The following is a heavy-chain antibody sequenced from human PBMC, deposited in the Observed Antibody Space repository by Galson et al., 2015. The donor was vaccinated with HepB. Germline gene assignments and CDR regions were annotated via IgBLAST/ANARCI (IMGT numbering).Heavy chain of an antibody. Sequence: SVKVSCKASGYTFTNYGVTWVRQAPGQGLEWMGWISCYNGDTDYAPKLQGRVTMSTDTSTSAAYLELRRLRSDDTAVYFCARDLGGVAVSWAFDVWGQGTTVIVSS. J-gene: IGHJ3*01. CDR1: GYTFTNYG. V-gene: IGHV1-18*04. D-gene: IGHD3-16*01. CDR3: ARDLGGVAVSWAFDV. CDR2: ISCYNGDT.